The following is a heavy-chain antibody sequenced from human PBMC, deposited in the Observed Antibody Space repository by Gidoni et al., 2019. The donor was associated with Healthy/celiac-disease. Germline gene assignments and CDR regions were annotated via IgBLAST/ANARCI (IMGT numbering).Heavy chain of an antibody. V-gene: IGHV4-59*01. D-gene: IGHD6-13*01. CDR3: ARSDPTFYSNPYNWFDP. CDR2: IYYSGST. J-gene: IGHJ5*02. Sequence: QVHLQESGPGLVMPSETLSLTCPVSGRSICSYYWIWIRQPPGKGLEWIGDIYYSGSTNYNPSLKSRVPIAVETSKNQFSLKLSSVTAADTAVYYCARSDPTFYSNPYNWFDPWGQGTLVTVLL. CDR1: GRSICSYY.